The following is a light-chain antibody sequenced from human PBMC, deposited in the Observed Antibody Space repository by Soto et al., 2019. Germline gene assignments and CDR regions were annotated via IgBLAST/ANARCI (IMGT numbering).Light chain of an antibody. CDR3: QQFSAHPLT. CDR2: ETS. CDR1: QGINTG. Sequence: AIQLTQSPSSLSASVGDRVTITCRASQGINTGVAWYQQKPGKSPKLLIYETSNLASGVSLRFSGTGYGTQFSLTIGGLQPEYFATYHCQQFSAHPLTFGGGTKVEIK. V-gene: IGKV1-13*02. J-gene: IGKJ4*01.